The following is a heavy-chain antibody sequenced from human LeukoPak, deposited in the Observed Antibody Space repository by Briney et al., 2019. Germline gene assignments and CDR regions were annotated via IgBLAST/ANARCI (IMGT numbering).Heavy chain of an antibody. J-gene: IGHJ3*02. V-gene: IGHV5-51*01. CDR2: IYPGDSDP. CDR3: ARPMSRGVMYEAFDI. D-gene: IGHD3-10*01. CDR1: GYSFTTYW. Sequence: GESLKISCKGSGYSFTTYWIAWVRQMPGKGLEWMGIIYPGDSDPRYSPSFQGQISISADKSISTAYLQWSSLRASDTAMYYCARPMSRGVMYEAFDIWGQGTKVTVSS.